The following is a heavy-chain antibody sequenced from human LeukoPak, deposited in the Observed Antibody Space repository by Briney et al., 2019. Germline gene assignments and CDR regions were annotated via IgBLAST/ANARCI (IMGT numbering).Heavy chain of an antibody. CDR2: IHSSGGT. V-gene: IGHV4-4*07. CDR1: GGSITSYY. J-gene: IGHJ4*02. Sequence: SETLSLTCTVSGGSITSYYWTYIRQPAGKGLEWIGRIHSSGGTNYSPSLKSRVTMSLDTSKNQFSLNLSSVTAADTAIYYCAREFSGTSIAARVFDSWGQGTPGHRLL. D-gene: IGHD6-6*01. CDR3: AREFSGTSIAARVFDS.